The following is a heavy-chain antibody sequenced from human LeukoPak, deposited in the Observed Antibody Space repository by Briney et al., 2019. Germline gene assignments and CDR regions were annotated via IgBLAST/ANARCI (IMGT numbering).Heavy chain of an antibody. V-gene: IGHV3-23*01. CDR2: ISGSRGST. CDR3: AKDPGYSYGEVDY. D-gene: IGHD5-18*01. Sequence: GGSLRLSCAASGFTFTSYAMSWVRQAPGKGLEWVSAISGSRGSTYYADSVKGRFTISRDNSKNTLYLQMNILRAEDTAVYYCAKDPGYSYGEVDYWGQGTLVTVSS. J-gene: IGHJ4*02. CDR1: GFTFTSYA.